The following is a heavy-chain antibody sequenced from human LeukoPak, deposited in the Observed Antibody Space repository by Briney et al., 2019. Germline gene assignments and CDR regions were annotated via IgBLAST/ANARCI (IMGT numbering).Heavy chain of an antibody. Sequence: QPGGSLRLSCAASGFTFSSYAMSWVRQAPGKGLEWVSSISGNGGSTYYADSVKGRFTISRDNSKNTLYLQMNSLRAEDTAVYYCAKPTSMRRYDFWSGYHMADAFDIWGQGTMVSVSS. V-gene: IGHV3-23*01. J-gene: IGHJ3*02. CDR1: GFTFSSYA. CDR2: ISGNGGST. D-gene: IGHD3-3*01. CDR3: AKPTSMRRYDFWSGYHMADAFDI.